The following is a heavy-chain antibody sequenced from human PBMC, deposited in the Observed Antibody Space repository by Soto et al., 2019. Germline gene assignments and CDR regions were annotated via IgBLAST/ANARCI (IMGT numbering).Heavy chain of an antibody. V-gene: IGHV3-30*18. J-gene: IGHJ3*02. CDR3: AKEEMATGVGAFDI. CDR2: ISYDGSNK. CDR1: GFTFSSYG. D-gene: IGHD5-12*01. Sequence: GSLRLSCAASGFTFSSYGMHWVRQAPGKGLEWVAVISYDGSNKYYADSVKGRFTISRDNSKNTLYLQMNSLRAEDTAVYYCAKEEMATGVGAFDIWGQGTMVTVSS.